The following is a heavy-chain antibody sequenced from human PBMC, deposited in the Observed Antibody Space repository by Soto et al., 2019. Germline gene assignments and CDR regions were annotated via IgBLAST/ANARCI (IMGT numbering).Heavy chain of an antibody. D-gene: IGHD6-19*01. CDR1: GYSFTIYW. Sequence: PGESLKISCKGSGYSFTIYWIGWVRQMPGKGLEWMGIIYPGDSDTRYSPSFQGQVTISADKSISTAYLQWSSLKASDTAMYYCARDPPSGWYPHSGMDVWGQGTTVTVPS. CDR2: IYPGDSDT. V-gene: IGHV5-51*01. CDR3: ARDPPSGWYPHSGMDV. J-gene: IGHJ6*02.